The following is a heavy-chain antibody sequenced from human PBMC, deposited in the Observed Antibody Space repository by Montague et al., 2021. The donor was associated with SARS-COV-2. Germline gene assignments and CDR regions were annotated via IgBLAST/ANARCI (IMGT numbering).Heavy chain of an antibody. V-gene: IGHV3-7*05. Sequence: SLRLSCAASGFTFSTFWMTWVRQVPGKGLEWVANINQDGSEKYYXDSVKGRFTISRDNAKNSLYLQLDSLRAEDTAVYYCARGYDSSGYQYWGQGTPVTVSS. CDR1: GFTFSTFW. CDR2: INQDGSEK. J-gene: IGHJ4*02. D-gene: IGHD3-22*01. CDR3: ARGYDSSGYQY.